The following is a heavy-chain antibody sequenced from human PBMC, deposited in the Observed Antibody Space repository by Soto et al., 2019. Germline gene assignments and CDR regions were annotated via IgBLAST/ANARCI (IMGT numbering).Heavy chain of an antibody. V-gene: IGHV5-51*01. CDR1: GYSFTSYW. Sequence: GESLKISCKGSGYSFTSYWIGWVRQMPGKGLEWMGIIYPGDSDTRYSPSFQGQVTISADKSISTAYLQWSSLKASDTAMYYCAKAARPTGDYYYYYMDVWGKGTTVTVSS. CDR3: AKAARPTGDYYYYYMDV. CDR2: IYPGDSDT. J-gene: IGHJ6*03. D-gene: IGHD6-6*01.